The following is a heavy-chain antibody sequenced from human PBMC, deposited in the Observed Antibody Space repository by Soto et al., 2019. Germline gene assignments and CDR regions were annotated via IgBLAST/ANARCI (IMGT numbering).Heavy chain of an antibody. D-gene: IGHD6-19*01. Sequence: PSETLSLTCTVSGDSISSSSYYWGWIRQPPGKGLEWIGSIYYSGSTYYNPSLKSRVTISVDTSKNQFSLKLSSVTAADTAVYYCARTRVYSSCRFWFGPCGQRTLFTVPS. CDR1: GDSISSSSYY. J-gene: IGHJ5*02. CDR3: ARTRVYSSCRFWFGP. CDR2: IYYSGST. V-gene: IGHV4-39*01.